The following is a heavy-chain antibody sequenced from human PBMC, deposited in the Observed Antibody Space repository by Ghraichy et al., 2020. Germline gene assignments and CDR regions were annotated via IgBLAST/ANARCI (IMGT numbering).Heavy chain of an antibody. CDR3: ARRENYYGSGSYLNWFDP. D-gene: IGHD3-10*01. CDR1: GGSISSSNYF. CDR2: TYYRGST. J-gene: IGHJ5*02. Sequence: SQTLSLTYTVSGGSISSSNYFWGWIRQPPGKGLEWIGSTYYRGSTYYNPSLKSRVTISVDTSKNQFSLKLSSVTAADTAVYYCARRENYYGSGSYLNWFDPWGQGTLVTVSS. V-gene: IGHV4-39*01.